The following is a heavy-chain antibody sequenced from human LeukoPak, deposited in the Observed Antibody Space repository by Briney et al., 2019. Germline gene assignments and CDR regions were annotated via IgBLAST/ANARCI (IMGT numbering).Heavy chain of an antibody. CDR2: IYYSGST. CDR1: GESISGFY. J-gene: IGHJ4*02. CDR3: ARDRTVRGAHDY. Sequence: SETLSLTCTVSGESISGFYWTWIRQPPGKGLEWIGYIYYSGSTNYNPSLKSRVTISVDTSKNQFSLKLSSVTAADTAVYYCARDRTVRGAHDYWGQGTLVTVSS. V-gene: IGHV4-59*01. D-gene: IGHD3-10*01.